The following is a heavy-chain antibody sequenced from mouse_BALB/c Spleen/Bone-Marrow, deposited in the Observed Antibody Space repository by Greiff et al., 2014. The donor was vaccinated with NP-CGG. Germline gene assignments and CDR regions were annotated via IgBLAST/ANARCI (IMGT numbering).Heavy chain of an antibody. CDR1: GFSLTSYG. J-gene: IGHJ3*01. Sequence: VKVEESGPGLVAPSQSLSITCTISGFSLTSYGVHWVRQPPGKGLEWLAVIWSDGGTTYNSTLKSRLSISKDNSKSQVFLKMNRLQTDDTAVYFCARDYDNDDGFAFWGQGTLVTVSA. D-gene: IGHD2-4*01. V-gene: IGHV2-6-1*01. CDR3: ARDYDNDDGFAF. CDR2: IWSDGGT.